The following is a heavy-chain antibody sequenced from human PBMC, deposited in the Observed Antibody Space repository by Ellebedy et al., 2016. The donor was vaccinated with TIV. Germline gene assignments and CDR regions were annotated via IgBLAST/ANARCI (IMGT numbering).Heavy chain of an antibody. D-gene: IGHD2-2*02. J-gene: IGHJ4*02. CDR2: INADGDT. Sequence: PGGSLRLSCSASGSTFSSFALHWVRQAPGTGLKHVSAINADGDTYFADSVKGRFTISRDNSKNTLYLQISSLTTEDTAVDYCVKDLSNTGSYIRPFDYWGQGTLVTVSS. V-gene: IGHV3-64D*06. CDR1: GSTFSSFA. CDR3: VKDLSNTGSYIRPFDY.